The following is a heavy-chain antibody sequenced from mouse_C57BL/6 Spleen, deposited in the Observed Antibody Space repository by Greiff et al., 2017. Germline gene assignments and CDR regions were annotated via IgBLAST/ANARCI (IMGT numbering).Heavy chain of an antibody. J-gene: IGHJ2*01. D-gene: IGHD1-1*01. V-gene: IGHV1-42*01. CDR3: ARSWALITTVVHYFDY. CDR2: INPSTGGT. Sequence: VQLKQSGPELVKPGASVKISCKASGYSFTGYYMNWVKQSPEKSLEWIGEINPSTGGTTYNQKFKAKATLTVDKSSSTAYMQLKSLTSEDSAVYYCARSWALITTVVHYFDYWGQGTTLTVSS. CDR1: GYSFTGYY.